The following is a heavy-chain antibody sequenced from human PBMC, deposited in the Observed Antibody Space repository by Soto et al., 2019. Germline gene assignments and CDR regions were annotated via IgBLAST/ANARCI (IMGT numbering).Heavy chain of an antibody. J-gene: IGHJ5*02. CDR2: ISYDGSNK. CDR1: GFTFSSYA. CDR3: ATLNWNYVGFDP. V-gene: IGHV3-30-3*01. D-gene: IGHD1-7*01. Sequence: ESGGGVVQPGRSLRLSCAASGFTFSSYAMHWVRQAPGKGLEWVAVISYDGSNKYYADSVKGRFTISRDNSKNTLYLQMNSLRAEDTAVYYCATLNWNYVGFDPWGQGTLVTVSS.